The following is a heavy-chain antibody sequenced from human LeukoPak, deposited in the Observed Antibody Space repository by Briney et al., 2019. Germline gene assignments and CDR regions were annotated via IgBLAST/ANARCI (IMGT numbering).Heavy chain of an antibody. Sequence: SETLSLTCTVSGGSISRYYWSWIRQPPGEGLEWIGYKDYSGSTNYNRSLKSRVTISVDKSKNQFSLKLSSVTAADTAVYYCARVYYSSSYDYWYFDLWGRGTLVTVSS. CDR3: ARVYYSSSYDYWYFDL. V-gene: IGHV4-59*01. D-gene: IGHD6-13*01. CDR2: KDYSGST. J-gene: IGHJ2*01. CDR1: GGSISRYY.